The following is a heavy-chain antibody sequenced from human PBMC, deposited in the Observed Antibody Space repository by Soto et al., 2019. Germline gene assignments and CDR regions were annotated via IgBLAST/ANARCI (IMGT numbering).Heavy chain of an antibody. CDR3: ARHGLGLRRGGEFS. J-gene: IGHJ4*02. CDR1: GGSISSSSYY. CDR2: IYYSGST. V-gene: IGHV4-39*01. Sequence: SETLSLTCTVSGGSISSSSYYWGWIRQPPGKGLAWIGSIYYSGSTYYNPSLKSRVTISVDTSKNQFSPKLSSVTAADTAVYYCARHGLGLRRGGEFSWGQGTLVTVSS. D-gene: IGHD2-21*01.